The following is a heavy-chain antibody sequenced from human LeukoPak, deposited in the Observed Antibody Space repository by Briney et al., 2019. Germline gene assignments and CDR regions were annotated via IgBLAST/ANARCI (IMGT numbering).Heavy chain of an antibody. CDR3: ARRGRKFDY. CDR2: IYHSGAA. Sequence: PSETLSLSCGVSGDSISSDGHSWSWIRQPPGKGLEWVGYIYHSGAAYHNPSLKSRLALSVDTSNNQFSLRLRSVTAADTAVYYCARRGRKFDYWGQGTLVTVSS. CDR1: GDSISSDGHS. J-gene: IGHJ4*02. D-gene: IGHD6-25*01. V-gene: IGHV4-30-4*07.